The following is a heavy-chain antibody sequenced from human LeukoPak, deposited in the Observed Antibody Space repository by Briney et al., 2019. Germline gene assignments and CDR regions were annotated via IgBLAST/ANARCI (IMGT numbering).Heavy chain of an antibody. Sequence: GGSLRLSCAASGFTFSSYWMHWVRQAPGKGLVWVSRINTDGSITNYADSVKGRFSISRDNAKNTLYLQMSSLRAEDTAVYYCARDRGPRTGFMVREAYDYWGQGTLVTVSS. CDR3: ARDRGPRTGFMVREAYDY. CDR1: GFTFSSYW. D-gene: IGHD3-10*01. V-gene: IGHV3-74*01. J-gene: IGHJ4*02. CDR2: INTDGSIT.